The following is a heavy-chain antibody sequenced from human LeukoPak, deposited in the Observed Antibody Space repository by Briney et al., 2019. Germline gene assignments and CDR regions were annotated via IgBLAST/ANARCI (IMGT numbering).Heavy chain of an antibody. V-gene: IGHV3-30*02. CDR2: IRYDGSNK. CDR3: AGTYYYDKGAFDI. Sequence: AGGSLRLSCAASGFTFSSYGMHWVRQAPGKGLEWVAFIRYDGSNKYYADSVKGRFTISRDNPKNTLYLQMNSLRAEDTAVYYCAGTYYYDKGAFDIWGQGTMVTVSS. CDR1: GFTFSSYG. J-gene: IGHJ3*02. D-gene: IGHD3-22*01.